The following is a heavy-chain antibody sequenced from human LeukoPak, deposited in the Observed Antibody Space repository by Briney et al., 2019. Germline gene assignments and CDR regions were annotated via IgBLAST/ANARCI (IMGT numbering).Heavy chain of an antibody. CDR2: ISGSGGST. CDR3: AKVGVLLWFGESLHFDY. V-gene: IGHV3-23*01. CDR1: GFTFSSYA. Sequence: GGSLRHSCAASGFTFSSYAMSWVRQAPGKGLEWVSAISGSGGSTYYADSVKGRFTISRDNSKNTPYLQMNSLRAEDTAVYYCAKVGVLLWFGESLHFDYWGQGTLVTVSS. J-gene: IGHJ4*02. D-gene: IGHD3-10*01.